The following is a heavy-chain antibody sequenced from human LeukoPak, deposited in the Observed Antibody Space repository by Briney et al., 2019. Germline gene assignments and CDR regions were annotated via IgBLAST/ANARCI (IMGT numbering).Heavy chain of an antibody. V-gene: IGHV3-30*18. CDR2: ISYDGSNK. J-gene: IGHJ4*02. CDR1: GFTFSSYG. CDR3: AKDSILVDIVATIRINGLDY. Sequence: GRSLRLSCAASGFTFSSYGMHWVRQAPGKGLEWVAVISYDGSNKYYADSVKGRFTISRDNSKNTLYLQMNSLRAEDTAVYYCAKDSILVDIVATIRINGLDYWGRGTLVTVSS. D-gene: IGHD5-12*01.